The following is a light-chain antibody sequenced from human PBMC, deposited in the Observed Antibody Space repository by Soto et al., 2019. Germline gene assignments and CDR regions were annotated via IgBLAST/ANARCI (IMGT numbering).Light chain of an antibody. CDR3: CSYAGSSTFFYV. CDR1: RRDVGSYNL. J-gene: IGLJ1*01. CDR2: EGS. V-gene: IGLV2-23*03. Sequence: HSVLTQPASVSGSPGQSITISCTGTRRDVGSYNLVSWYQHHPGKAPKLMIYEGSKRPSGVSNRFSGSKSGNTASLTISGLQAEDEADYYCCSYAGSSTFFYVFGTGTKVTVL.